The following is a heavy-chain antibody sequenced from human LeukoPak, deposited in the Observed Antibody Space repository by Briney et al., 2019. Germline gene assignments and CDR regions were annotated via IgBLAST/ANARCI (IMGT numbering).Heavy chain of an antibody. CDR3: ALYEYYYYGMDV. J-gene: IGHJ6*02. CDR2: MNPNSGNT. V-gene: IGHV1-8*01. CDR1: GYTFTSYD. Sequence: ASVKVSCKASGYTFTSYDINWLRQATGQGLEWMGWMNPNSGNTGYAQKFQGRVTMTRNTSISTAYMELSSLRSEDTAVYYCALYEYYYYGMDVWGQGTTVTVSS. D-gene: IGHD3-3*01.